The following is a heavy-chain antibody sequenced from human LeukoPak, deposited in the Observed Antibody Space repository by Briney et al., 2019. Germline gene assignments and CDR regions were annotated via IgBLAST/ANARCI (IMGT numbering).Heavy chain of an antibody. Sequence: GGSLRLSCAASGFTFSSYSMNWVRQAPGKGLEWVSSITSTTYIYYADSVKGRFTISRDNAKNSLYLQVNSLRAEDTAVYYCARAGSYFSDVDYWGQGTLVTVSS. CDR1: GFTFSSYS. V-gene: IGHV3-21*01. CDR3: ARAGSYFSDVDY. D-gene: IGHD1-26*01. CDR2: ITSTTYI. J-gene: IGHJ4*02.